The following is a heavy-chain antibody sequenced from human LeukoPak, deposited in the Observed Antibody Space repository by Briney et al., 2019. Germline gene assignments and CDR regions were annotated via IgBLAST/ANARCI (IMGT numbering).Heavy chain of an antibody. V-gene: IGHV3-23*01. CDR3: AKAKGALVVITIYDY. CDR1: GFTFSSYA. CDR2: ISGSGKSA. D-gene: IGHD3-22*01. J-gene: IGHJ4*02. Sequence: GGSLRLSCAASGFTFSSYAMSWVRQAPGKGLEWVSEISGSGKSAYYADSVKGRFTISRDNSENTLYLQMNSLRAEDTAVYYCAKAKGALVVITIYDYWGQGTLVTVSS.